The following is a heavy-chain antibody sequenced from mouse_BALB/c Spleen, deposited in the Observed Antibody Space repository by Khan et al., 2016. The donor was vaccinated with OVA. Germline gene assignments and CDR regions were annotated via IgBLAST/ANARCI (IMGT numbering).Heavy chain of an antibody. D-gene: IGHD1-3*01. CDR3: ARQLNDAMGK. CDR2: LSNGGGFT. Sequence: EVQLVEPGGGLVQPGGSLKLSCATSGFTFSDYYIYWVRQTPEKRLEWVAYLSNGGGFTYYPVTLAGRLPISRDHAKNTMYLQMSRLKSEDTAMYYCARQLNDAMGKWGQGTSGTVSS. V-gene: IGHV5-12*02. CDR1: GFTFSDYY. J-gene: IGHJ4*01.